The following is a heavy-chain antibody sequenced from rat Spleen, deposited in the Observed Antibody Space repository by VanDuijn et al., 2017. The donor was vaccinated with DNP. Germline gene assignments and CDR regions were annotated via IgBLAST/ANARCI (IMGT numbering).Heavy chain of an antibody. J-gene: IGHJ4*01. CDR2: ISTSGGST. CDR1: GFIFSNYW. D-gene: IGHD1-1*01. V-gene: IGHV5-25*01. CDR3: AKGITTVMDA. Sequence: EVQLVESGGGPVQPGRSLKLSCVASGFIFSNYWMTWIRQAPTKGLEWVASISTSGGSTYYRDSVKGRFTVSRDNAKSTLYLQMDSLRSEDTATYYCAKGITTVMDAWGQGASVTVSS.